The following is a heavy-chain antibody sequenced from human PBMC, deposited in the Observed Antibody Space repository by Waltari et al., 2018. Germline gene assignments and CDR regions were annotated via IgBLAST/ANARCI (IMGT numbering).Heavy chain of an antibody. CDR3: ARDLGGYCTNGVCDFDY. V-gene: IGHV1-69*01. D-gene: IGHD2-8*01. Sequence: QVQLVQSGAEVKKPGSSVKVSCKASGGTFSSSAISWVRQAPGQGLEWMGGIIPILGTANYAQKFQGRVTITADESTSTAYMELSSLRSEDTAVYYCARDLGGYCTNGVCDFDYWGQGTLVTVSS. J-gene: IGHJ4*02. CDR1: GGTFSSSA. CDR2: IIPILGTA.